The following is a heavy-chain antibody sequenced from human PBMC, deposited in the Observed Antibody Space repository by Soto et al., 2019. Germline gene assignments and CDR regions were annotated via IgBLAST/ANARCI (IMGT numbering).Heavy chain of an antibody. Sequence: ASVKVSCKASGYTFTSYGISWVRQAPGQGLEWMGWISAYNGNTNYAQKLQGRVTMTTDTSTSTAYMELRSLRSDDTAVYYCAREAKYYDSSGSYYYYYYGMDVWGQGTTVTVSS. J-gene: IGHJ6*02. V-gene: IGHV1-18*01. CDR1: GYTFTSYG. D-gene: IGHD3-22*01. CDR3: AREAKYYDSSGSYYYYYYGMDV. CDR2: ISAYNGNT.